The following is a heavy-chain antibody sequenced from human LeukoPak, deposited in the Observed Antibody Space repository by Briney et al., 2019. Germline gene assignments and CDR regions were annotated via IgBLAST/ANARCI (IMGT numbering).Heavy chain of an antibody. Sequence: SVKVSCKASGGTFSSYAISWVRQAPGLGLEWMGGIIPIFGTANYAQKFQGRVTITADESTSTAYMGLSSLRSEDTAVYYCARDLGNPGGGFDYWGQGTLVTVSS. CDR2: IIPIFGTA. J-gene: IGHJ4*02. CDR3: ARDLGNPGGGFDY. D-gene: IGHD3-16*01. CDR1: GGTFSSYA. V-gene: IGHV1-69*01.